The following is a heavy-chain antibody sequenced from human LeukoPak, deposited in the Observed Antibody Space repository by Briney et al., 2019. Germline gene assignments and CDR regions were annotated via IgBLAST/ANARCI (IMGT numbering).Heavy chain of an antibody. D-gene: IGHD1-26*01. V-gene: IGHV1-69*08. CDR1: GVTFS. J-gene: IGHJ6*02. CDR2: IIPRLDTT. Sequence: SVKVSCKASGVTFSINWVRQAPGPGLECMGRIIPRLDTTNYAQKFQGRVTITADKSTDTVYMELRRLRSEDTAVYYCANLVGPLDVWSQGTTVSVSS. CDR3: ANLVGPLDV.